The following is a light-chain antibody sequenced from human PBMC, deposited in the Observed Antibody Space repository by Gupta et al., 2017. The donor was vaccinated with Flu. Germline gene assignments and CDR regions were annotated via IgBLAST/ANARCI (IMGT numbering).Light chain of an antibody. Sequence: KVPISCSGSSANLERQSVCWYQVLPGTAPKLLMYETDKRPSGVPDRFSGSKSGTSATLGINGLQTGDEADYYCGSWDSSLRGVVFGGGTKLPVL. CDR2: ETD. V-gene: IGLV1-51*02. J-gene: IGLJ7*01. CDR3: GSWDSSLRGVV. CDR1: SANLERQS.